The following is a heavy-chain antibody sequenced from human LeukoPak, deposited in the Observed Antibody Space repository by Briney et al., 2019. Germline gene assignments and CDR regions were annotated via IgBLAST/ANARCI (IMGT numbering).Heavy chain of an antibody. CDR2: ISAYNGNT. CDR3: ARDVIVGATKVIHP. CDR1: GYTFTSYG. Sequence: ASVKVSCKASGYTFTSYGISWVPEAPGQGLEWMGWISAYNGNTNYAQKLQGRVTMTTDTSTSTAYMELRSLRSDDTAVYYCARDVIVGATKVIHPWGQGTLVTVSS. V-gene: IGHV1-18*01. D-gene: IGHD1-26*01. J-gene: IGHJ5*02.